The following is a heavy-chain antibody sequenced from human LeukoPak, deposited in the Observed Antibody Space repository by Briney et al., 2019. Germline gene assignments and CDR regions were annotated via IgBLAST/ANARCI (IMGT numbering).Heavy chain of an antibody. Sequence: SQTLSLTCAISGDNVSSNSVAWNWIRQSPSRGLEWLGRTYYRSKWYTDYALSLKSRISINPDIPKNQFSLQLNSVTPDDTAEYYCARERLGAADSWGQGTLVTVSS. J-gene: IGHJ4*02. CDR3: ARERLGAADS. CDR1: GDNVSSNSVA. V-gene: IGHV6-1*01. D-gene: IGHD1-26*01. CDR2: TYYRSKWYT.